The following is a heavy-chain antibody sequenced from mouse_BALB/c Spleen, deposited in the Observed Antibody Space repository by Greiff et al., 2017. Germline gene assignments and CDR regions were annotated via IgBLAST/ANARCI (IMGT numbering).Heavy chain of an antibody. CDR3: ARYYDYPYAMDY. J-gene: IGHJ4*01. V-gene: IGHV5-17*02. CDR2: ISSGSSTI. D-gene: IGHD2-4*01. Sequence: EVHLVESGGGLVQPGGSRKLSCAASGFTFSSFGMHWVRQAPEKGLEWVAYISSGSSTIYYADTVKGRFTISRDNPKNTLFLQMTSLRSEDTAMYYCARYYDYPYAMDYWGQGTSVTVSS. CDR1: GFTFSSFG.